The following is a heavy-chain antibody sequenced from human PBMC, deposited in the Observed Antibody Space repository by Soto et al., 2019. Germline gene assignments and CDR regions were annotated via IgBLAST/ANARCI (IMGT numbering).Heavy chain of an antibody. CDR1: GGTFSEYA. V-gene: IGHV1-69*12. CDR2: IIPIFGTA. D-gene: IGHD2-15*01. Sequence: VQLVQSGAEVKKPGSSVKVSCKASGGTFSEYAFSWVRQAPGQGLEWMGGIIPIFGTANYAQKFQGRVTITADESTSTVYMELSSLRSEDTAVFYCARDNPLAVVTYFDYWGQGTLVTVSS. J-gene: IGHJ4*02. CDR3: ARDNPLAVVTYFDY.